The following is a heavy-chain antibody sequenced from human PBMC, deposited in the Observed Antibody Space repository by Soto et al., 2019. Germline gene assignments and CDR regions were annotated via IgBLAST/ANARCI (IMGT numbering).Heavy chain of an antibody. CDR3: ARVRGGGTDL. CDR2: IKHDGSVQ. Sequence: LRLSCEASGFTFSGYWMSWVRQAPGKGLEWVADIKHDGSVQYYVDSVKGRFTISRDNTKSSLYLQMNSLRDEDTAVYFCARVRGGGTDLLGPGTLVTVSS. D-gene: IGHD3-16*01. V-gene: IGHV3-7*01. CDR1: GFTFSGYW. J-gene: IGHJ5*02.